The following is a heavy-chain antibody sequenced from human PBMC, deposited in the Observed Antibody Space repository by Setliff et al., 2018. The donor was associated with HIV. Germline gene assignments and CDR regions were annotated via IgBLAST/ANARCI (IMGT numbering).Heavy chain of an antibody. CDR1: GLTLSNYE. J-gene: IGHJ5*02. Sequence: GGSLRLSCAASGLTLSNYEINWVRQAPGKGLEWVAYITSSGSTIYYADSVQGRFTLSRDNAKNSLYLQMNSLRAEDTAVYYCARTSTTTGTTLNWFDPWGQGTLVTVSS. V-gene: IGHV3-48*03. CDR3: ARTSTTTGTTLNWFDP. D-gene: IGHD1-1*01. CDR2: ITSSGSTI.